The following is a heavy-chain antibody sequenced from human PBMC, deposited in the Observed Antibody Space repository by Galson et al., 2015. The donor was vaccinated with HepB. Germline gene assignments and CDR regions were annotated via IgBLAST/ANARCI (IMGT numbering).Heavy chain of an antibody. D-gene: IGHD4-11*01. CDR3: AKDGDYSDYGLYWYFDL. CDR1: GFTFSTYA. J-gene: IGHJ2*01. Sequence: SLRLSCAASGFTFSTYAMSWVRQAPGKGLEWVSAISGSGDSTYYADSVKGRFTISRDNSKNTVHLQMNSLRAEDTAVYYCAKDGDYSDYGLYWYFDLWGRGTLVTVSS. CDR2: ISGSGDST. V-gene: IGHV3-23*01.